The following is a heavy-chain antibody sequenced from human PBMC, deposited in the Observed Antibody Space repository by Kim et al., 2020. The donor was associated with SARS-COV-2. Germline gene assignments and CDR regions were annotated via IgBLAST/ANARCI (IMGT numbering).Heavy chain of an antibody. CDR3: SRHRAVAGTLRVFDP. J-gene: IGHJ5*02. CDR2: INYSGST. D-gene: IGHD6-19*01. V-gene: IGHV4-59*08. CDR1: GGSISSYY. Sequence: SETLSLTCTVSGGSISSYYWSWIRQPPGKGLEWIGYINYSGSTNYNPSLKSRVTISVDTTKNQFSLKLSSVTAADTAVYYCSRHRAVAGTLRVFDPWGQG.